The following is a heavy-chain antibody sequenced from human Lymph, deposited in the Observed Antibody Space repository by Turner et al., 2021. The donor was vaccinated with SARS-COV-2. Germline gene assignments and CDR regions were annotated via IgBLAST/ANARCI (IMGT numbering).Heavy chain of an antibody. CDR3: ARDRTSYGDYWAGYYYGMDV. CDR1: GGSISSYF. Sequence: QVQLQESGPGLVKPSETLSLTCTVPGGSISSYFWSWIRQPPGKGLEWIAYIYYSGSTNYNPSLKSRVTISVDTSKNQFSLRLSSVTAADTAVYYCARDRTSYGDYWAGYYYGMDVWGQGTTVTVSS. D-gene: IGHD4-17*01. CDR2: IYYSGST. J-gene: IGHJ6*02. V-gene: IGHV4-59*13.